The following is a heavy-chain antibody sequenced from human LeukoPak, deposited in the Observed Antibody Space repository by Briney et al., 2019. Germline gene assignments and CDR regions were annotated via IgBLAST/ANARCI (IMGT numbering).Heavy chain of an antibody. D-gene: IGHD3-22*01. CDR3: ATTLHSGYYDLY. J-gene: IGHJ4*02. CDR1: GFTVSSNY. V-gene: IGHV3-53*01. Sequence: GGSLRLSCAASGFTVSSNYMSWVRQAPGKGLEWVSVIYSGGGTYYAVSVKGRFTISRDNSKNTLYLQMNSLRAEDTAVYYCATTLHSGYYDLYWGQGTLVTVSS. CDR2: IYSGGGT.